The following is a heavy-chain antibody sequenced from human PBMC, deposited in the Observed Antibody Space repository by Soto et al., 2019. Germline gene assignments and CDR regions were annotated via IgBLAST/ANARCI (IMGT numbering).Heavy chain of an antibody. CDR1: GYTFTSYD. V-gene: IGHV1-3*01. D-gene: IGHD6-19*01. CDR2: INAGNGNT. J-gene: IGHJ4*02. Sequence: ASVKVSCKASGYTFTSYDMHWVRQAPGQRFEWMGWINAGNGNTKYSQKLQDRVTITRDTSASTAYMELSSLRSEDTAVYYCATTSPPGIAVAGSFDYWGQGTLVTVSS. CDR3: ATTSPPGIAVAGSFDY.